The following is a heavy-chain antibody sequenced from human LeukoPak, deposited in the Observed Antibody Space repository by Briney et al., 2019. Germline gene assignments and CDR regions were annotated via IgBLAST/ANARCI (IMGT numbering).Heavy chain of an antibody. V-gene: IGHV1-46*01. J-gene: IGHJ4*02. CDR2: INPTGGDT. CDR3: ARGFCSGGSCYFSDY. Sequence: ASVKVSCKASGYTFTNYYMHWVRQAPGQGLEWMGIINPTGGDTKYPQKSQGRVTMTRDMSTTTIFMELTSLRIDDTAMYYCARGFCSGGSCYFSDYWGQGTLVTVSS. CDR1: GYTFTNYY. D-gene: IGHD2-15*01.